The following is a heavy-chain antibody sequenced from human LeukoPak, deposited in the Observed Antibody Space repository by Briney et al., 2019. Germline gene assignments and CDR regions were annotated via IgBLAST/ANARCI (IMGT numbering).Heavy chain of an antibody. J-gene: IGHJ4*02. Sequence: SSETLSLTCTVSGGSISSYYWSWIRQPPGKGLEWIGYIYYSGSTNYNPSLKGRVTISVETAKNQFSLKLGSVTAADTAVYYCARSSSGWYVGDYFDYWGQGTLVTVSS. D-gene: IGHD6-19*01. CDR3: ARSSSGWYVGDYFDY. CDR2: IYYSGST. CDR1: GGSISSYY. V-gene: IGHV4-59*01.